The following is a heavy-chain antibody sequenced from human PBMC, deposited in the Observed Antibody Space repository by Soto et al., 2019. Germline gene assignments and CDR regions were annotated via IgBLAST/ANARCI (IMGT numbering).Heavy chain of an antibody. CDR3: ATPDYGDYWYFDL. J-gene: IGHJ2*01. V-gene: IGHV1-58*01. Sequence: QMQLVQSGPEVKKPGTSVKVSCKASGFPFSSSVVQWVRQGRGQRLEWIGWIVVGSGHTKYAQKFQERVSITRDMSTSTDYMELTSLRSEDTAMYYCATPDYGDYWYFDLRGRGTLVTVSS. D-gene: IGHD4-17*01. CDR1: GFPFSSSV. CDR2: IVVGSGHT.